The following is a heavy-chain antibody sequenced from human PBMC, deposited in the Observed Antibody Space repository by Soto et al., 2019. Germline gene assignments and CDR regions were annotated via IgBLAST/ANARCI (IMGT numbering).Heavy chain of an antibody. J-gene: IGHJ6*02. Sequence: SETLSLTCTVSGGSISSGDYYWSWIRQPPGKGLERIGYIYHSGSTYYNPSLKSRVTIPVDRSKNQFSLKLSSVTAADTAVYYCARTRAYMVRGVIIGTYNYYYYGMDVWGQGTTVTVSS. CDR3: ARTRAYMVRGVIIGTYNYYYYGMDV. V-gene: IGHV4-30-2*01. D-gene: IGHD3-10*01. CDR1: GGSISSGDYY. CDR2: IYHSGST.